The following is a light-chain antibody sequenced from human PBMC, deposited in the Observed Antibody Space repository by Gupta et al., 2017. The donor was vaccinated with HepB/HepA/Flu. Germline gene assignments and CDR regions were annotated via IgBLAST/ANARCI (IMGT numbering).Light chain of an antibody. J-gene: IGKJ3*01. Sequence: EVAMTQSPATLSVSPGERATVSCRASQSISDYLAWYQQRPGQAPRLLIRGASTRATGVPDRFSGSGSGTEFTLTISSLQSEDFGVYYCQQDKRWPGFTFGPGTAVHIK. CDR3: QQDKRWPGFT. CDR1: QSISDY. CDR2: GAS. V-gene: IGKV3-15*01.